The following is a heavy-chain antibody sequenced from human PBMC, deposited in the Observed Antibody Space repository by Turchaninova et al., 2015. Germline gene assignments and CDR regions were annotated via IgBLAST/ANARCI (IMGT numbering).Heavy chain of an antibody. CDR2: TYYRSKWYN. Sequence: GDSVSSNSAAWNWIRQSPSRGLEWLGRTYYRSKWYNDYAVSVKSRITINPDTSKNQFSLQLNSVTPEDTAVYYCARARSALGGVILDYWGQGTLVTVSS. V-gene: IGHV6-1*01. CDR1: GDSVSSNSAA. J-gene: IGHJ4*02. D-gene: IGHD3-16*02. CDR3: ARARSALGGVILDY.